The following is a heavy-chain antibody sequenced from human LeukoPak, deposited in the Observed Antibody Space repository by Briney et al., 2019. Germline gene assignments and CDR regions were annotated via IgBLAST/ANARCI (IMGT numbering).Heavy chain of an antibody. CDR3: VKSRYTYSSSGDY. CDR1: GFTFSSYA. CDR2: ITGSGSTT. D-gene: IGHD3-10*01. Sequence: PGRSLRLSCAASGFTFSSYAMIWVRQTPGKGLEWVSGITGSGSTTYYADSVKGRFTISRDNSKNTVFLQMNSLRAEDTAVYYCVKSRYTYSSSGDYWGQGTLVTVSS. V-gene: IGHV3-23*01. J-gene: IGHJ4*02.